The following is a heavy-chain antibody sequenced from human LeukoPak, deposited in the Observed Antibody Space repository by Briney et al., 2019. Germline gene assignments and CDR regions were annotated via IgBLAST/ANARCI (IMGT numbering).Heavy chain of an antibody. D-gene: IGHD3-3*01. V-gene: IGHV1-18*01. CDR2: ISAYNGNT. Sequence: ASVKVSCKASGYTFTSYGISWVRQAPGQGLEWMGWISAYNGNTNYAQKLQGRVTMTTDTSTSTAYMELRSLRSDDTAVYYCARVGYYDFWSGRLDYFDYWGQGTLVTVSS. CDR3: ARVGYYDFWSGRLDYFDY. J-gene: IGHJ4*02. CDR1: GYTFTSYG.